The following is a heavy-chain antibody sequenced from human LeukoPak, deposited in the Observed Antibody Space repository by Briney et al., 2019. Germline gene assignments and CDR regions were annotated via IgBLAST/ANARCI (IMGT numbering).Heavy chain of an antibody. Sequence: GGSLSLSCAASGFTFSSYAMHWVRQAPAKGLDWVAVISYDGSNKYYADSVKGRFTISRDNSKNTLYLQMNSLRAEDTAVYYCARDSIGNRRALAAAGTGSYWGQGTLVTVSS. V-gene: IGHV3-30*04. CDR2: ISYDGSNK. J-gene: IGHJ4*02. CDR1: GFTFSSYA. D-gene: IGHD6-13*01. CDR3: ARDSIGNRRALAAAGTGSY.